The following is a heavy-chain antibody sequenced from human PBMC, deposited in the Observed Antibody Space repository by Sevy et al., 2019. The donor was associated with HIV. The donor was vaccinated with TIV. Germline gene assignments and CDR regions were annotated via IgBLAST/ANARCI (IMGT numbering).Heavy chain of an antibody. CDR2: IKQDGSEK. Sequence: GESLKISCAASGFTFSSYWMNWIRQAPGMGLVWVANIKQDGSEKYYVDSVKGRFTISRDNAKNSLYLEMNTLRAEDTAVYYCATSGGETWGQGTLVTVSS. V-gene: IGHV3-7*01. CDR1: GFTFSSYW. J-gene: IGHJ5*02. CDR3: ATSGGET. D-gene: IGHD3-16*01.